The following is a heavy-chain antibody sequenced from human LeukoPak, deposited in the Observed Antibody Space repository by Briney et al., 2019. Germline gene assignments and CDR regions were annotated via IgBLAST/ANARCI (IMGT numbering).Heavy chain of an antibody. CDR1: GYTFTGYY. CDR2: INPNSGGT. Sequence: ASVKVSCKASGYTFTGYYMHWVRQAPGQGLEWMGRINPNSGGTNYAQKFQGRVTMTRDTSISTAYMELSRLRSDDTAVYYCARVREQLKDAFDIWGQGTMVTVS. J-gene: IGHJ3*02. D-gene: IGHD2-2*01. V-gene: IGHV1-2*06. CDR3: ARVREQLKDAFDI.